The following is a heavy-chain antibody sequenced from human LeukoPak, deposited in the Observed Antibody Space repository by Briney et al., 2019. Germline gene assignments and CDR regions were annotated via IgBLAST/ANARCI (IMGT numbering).Heavy chain of an antibody. V-gene: IGHV4-39*01. J-gene: IGHJ5*02. CDR1: GGSISSSSYY. CDR3: ARPKGRGYCSGGSCYSGWFDP. D-gene: IGHD2-15*01. Sequence: SETLSLTCTVSGGSISSSSYYWGWIRQPPGKGLEWIGSIYYSGSTYYNPSLKCRVTISVDTSKNQFSLKLSSVTAADTAVYYCARPKGRGYCSGGSCYSGWFDPWGQGTLVTVSS. CDR2: IYYSGST.